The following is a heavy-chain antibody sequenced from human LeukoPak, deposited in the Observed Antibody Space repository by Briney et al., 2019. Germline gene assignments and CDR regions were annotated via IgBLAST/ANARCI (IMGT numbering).Heavy chain of an antibody. V-gene: IGHV3-7*01. J-gene: IGHJ4*02. Sequence: GGSLRLSCAAAGFTFSSYWMSRVRQAPGAGLGWVANIKEGGSDTDYVDSGMGRFTISRDNAKNSLYLQMNSLGTEDTAVYYCARGPDTVWVPLWGQGTLVTVSS. CDR2: IKEGGSDT. CDR1: GFTFSSYW. D-gene: IGHD5-18*01. CDR3: ARGPDTVWVPL.